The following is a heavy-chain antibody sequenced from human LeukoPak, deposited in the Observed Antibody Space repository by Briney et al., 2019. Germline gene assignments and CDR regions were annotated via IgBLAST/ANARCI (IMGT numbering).Heavy chain of an antibody. CDR3: ARDTGGGYSCYDC. Sequence: PSETLSLTCTVSGGSISNYYWSWIRQPPGKGLEWIGYISYTGNTNYNPSLKSRVTISVDTSQNQFSLKLSSVTAADTAVYYCARDTGGGYSCYDCWGQGTLVTVSS. V-gene: IGHV4-59*12. J-gene: IGHJ4*02. CDR2: ISYTGNT. D-gene: IGHD5-18*01. CDR1: GGSISNYY.